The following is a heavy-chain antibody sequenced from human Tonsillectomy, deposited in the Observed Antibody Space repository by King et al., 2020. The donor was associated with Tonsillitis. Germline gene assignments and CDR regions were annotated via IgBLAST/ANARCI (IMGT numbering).Heavy chain of an antibody. CDR2: ISDSGGST. D-gene: IGHD3-10*01. CDR3: AIPGAGFYFDY. CDR1: GLTFRRYA. J-gene: IGHJ4*02. V-gene: IGHV3-23*04. Sequence: VQLVESGGGLVQPGGSLRLSCAASGLTFRRYAMSWVRQAPGKGLEWVSSISDSGGSTYYADSVKGRLTISRDNSKKTLYLQMNSLRAEDTAVYYCAIPGAGFYFDYWGQGTLVTVSS.